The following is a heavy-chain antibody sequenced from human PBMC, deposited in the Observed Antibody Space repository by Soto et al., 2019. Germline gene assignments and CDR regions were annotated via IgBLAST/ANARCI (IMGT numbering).Heavy chain of an antibody. Sequence: QVQLVQSGAEVKKPGASVKVSCKASGYTFTSYYMHWVRQAPGQGLVWMGIMSPSGSTSYAQKFQGRVTMTRDTSRIKVYMELSSLRSEDTAVYYCASYSVSYLSELDYWGQGTVVTVSS. CDR2: MSPSGST. CDR1: GYTFTSYY. J-gene: IGHJ4*02. CDR3: ASYSVSYLSELDY. D-gene: IGHD1-26*01. V-gene: IGHV1-46*03.